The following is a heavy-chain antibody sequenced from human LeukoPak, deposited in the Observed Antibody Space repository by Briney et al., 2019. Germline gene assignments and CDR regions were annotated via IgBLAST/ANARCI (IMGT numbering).Heavy chain of an antibody. CDR1: GYTFTGYY. Sequence: ASVKVSCKASGYTFTGYYMHWVRQAPAQGLEWMGWINPNSGGTNYAQKFQGRVTMTRDTSISTAYMELSTLRSDDTAVYYCARPIADGVRDYWGQGTLVTVSS. CDR2: INPNSGGT. D-gene: IGHD6-13*01. J-gene: IGHJ4*02. V-gene: IGHV1-2*02. CDR3: ARPIADGVRDY.